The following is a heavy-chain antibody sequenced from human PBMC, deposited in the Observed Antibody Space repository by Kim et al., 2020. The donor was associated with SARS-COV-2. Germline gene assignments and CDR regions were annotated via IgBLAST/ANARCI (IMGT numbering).Heavy chain of an antibody. CDR1: GYTFTSYA. Sequence: ASVKVSCKASGYTFTSYAMNWVRQAPGQGLEWMGWINTNTGNPTYAQGFTGRFVFSLDTSVSTAYLQTSSLKAEDTAVYYCARDRSRRYYYDSSGYLFDPWGQGTLVTVSS. CDR2: INTNTGNP. CDR3: ARDRSRRYYYDSSGYLFDP. D-gene: IGHD3-22*01. V-gene: IGHV7-4-1*02. J-gene: IGHJ5*02.